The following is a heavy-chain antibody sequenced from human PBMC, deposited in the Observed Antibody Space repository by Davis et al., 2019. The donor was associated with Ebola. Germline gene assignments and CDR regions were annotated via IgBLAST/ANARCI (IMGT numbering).Heavy chain of an antibody. D-gene: IGHD1-26*01. J-gene: IGHJ4*02. CDR1: GFTFSNYW. V-gene: IGHV3-7*01. CDR3: AREMVKGGVENFDQWGMKNFDY. Sequence: GGSLRLSCVASGFTFSNYWMTWVRQAPGKGLEWVANIKQDGSQKFYVDSVKGRFTISRDNAKSTLYLQMNSLRAEDTAVYYCAREMVKGGVENFDQWGMKNFDYWGQGTLVTVSS. CDR2: IKQDGSQK.